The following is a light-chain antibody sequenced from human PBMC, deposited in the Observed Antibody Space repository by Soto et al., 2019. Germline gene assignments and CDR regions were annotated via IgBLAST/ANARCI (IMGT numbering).Light chain of an antibody. CDR2: EVS. V-gene: IGLV2-14*01. J-gene: IGLJ2*01. Sequence: QSALTQPASVSGSPGQSITISCTGTSSDVGGYNYVSWYQQHPGIAPKLMTYEVSNRPSGVSNRFSGSKSGNTASLTISGLQAEDEADYYCSSYTSSSTLVVFGGGTKLTVL. CDR1: SSDVGGYNY. CDR3: SSYTSSSTLVV.